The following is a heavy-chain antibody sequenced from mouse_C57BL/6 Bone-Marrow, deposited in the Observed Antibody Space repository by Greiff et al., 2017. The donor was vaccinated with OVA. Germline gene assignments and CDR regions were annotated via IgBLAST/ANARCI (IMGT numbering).Heavy chain of an antibody. Sequence: EVKLQESGAELVKPGASVKLSCTASGFTINDYYMHWVKQRTEQGLEWIGRIDPEDGETKYAPTFQGKATITADTSSNTAYLQLSSLTSEDAAVDYCARWLRGYYYAMDYWGRRTSVTVSS. CDR3: ARWLRGYYYAMDY. J-gene: IGHJ4*01. CDR2: IDPEDGET. CDR1: GFTINDYY. D-gene: IGHD2-2*01. V-gene: IGHV14-2*01.